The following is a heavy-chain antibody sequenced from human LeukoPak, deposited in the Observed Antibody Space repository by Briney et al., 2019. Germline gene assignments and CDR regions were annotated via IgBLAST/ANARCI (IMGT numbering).Heavy chain of an antibody. D-gene: IGHD3-22*01. CDR2: IKQDGSEQ. CDR3: ARKGLGDC. Sequence: SGGSLRLSCAASGFTFSSVWMSGVRQAPGKGLEWGANIKQDGSEQYYVDSVKGRFTISRDNAQNPLSLQMTSLRAEDTAVYYCARKGLGDCWGQGTLVTVSS. J-gene: IGHJ4*02. CDR1: GFTFSSVW. V-gene: IGHV3-7*01.